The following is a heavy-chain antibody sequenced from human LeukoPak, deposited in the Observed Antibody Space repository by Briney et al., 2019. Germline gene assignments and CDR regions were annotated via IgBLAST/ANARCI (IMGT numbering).Heavy chain of an antibody. CDR1: GGSFSPAH. CDR3: ARELGVTNTFDF. Sequence: SETLSLTCTFSGGSFSPAHWSWIRQPPGKGLEWIGVICDNGNTDYNPSLKSRVTISVDTSKNQFSLRLTSVTAADTAVYYCARELGVTNTFDFWGQGTRVTVSS. J-gene: IGHJ3*01. CDR2: ICDNGNT. V-gene: IGHV4-59*01. D-gene: IGHD4-17*01.